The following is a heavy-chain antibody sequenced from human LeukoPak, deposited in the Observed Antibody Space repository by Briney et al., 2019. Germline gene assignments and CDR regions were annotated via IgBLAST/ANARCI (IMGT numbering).Heavy chain of an antibody. V-gene: IGHV3-21*01. CDR1: GFTFSDYY. CDR3: ARVRRYDFWSGYSDDYYYYMDV. CDR2: ISSSSSYI. Sequence: PGGSLRLSCAASGFTFSDYYMSWVRQAPGKGLEWVSSISSSSSYIYYADSVKGRFTISRDNAKNSLYLQMNSLRAEDTAVYYCARVRRYDFWSGYSDDYYYYMDVWGKGTTVTVSS. D-gene: IGHD3-3*01. J-gene: IGHJ6*03.